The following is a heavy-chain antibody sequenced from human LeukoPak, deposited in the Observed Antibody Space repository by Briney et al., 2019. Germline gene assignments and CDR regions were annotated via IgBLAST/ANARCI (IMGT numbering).Heavy chain of an antibody. D-gene: IGHD1-26*01. CDR3: AKDLQWELLRGGNFDY. CDR1: GFTFSSYA. J-gene: IGHJ4*02. Sequence: GGSLRLSCAASGFTFSSYAMSWVRQAPGKGLEWVSAISGSGGNTYYADSVKGRFTISRDNSKNTLYLQMNSLRAEDTAVYYCAKDLQWELLRGGNFDYWGQGTLVTVSS. V-gene: IGHV3-23*01. CDR2: ISGSGGNT.